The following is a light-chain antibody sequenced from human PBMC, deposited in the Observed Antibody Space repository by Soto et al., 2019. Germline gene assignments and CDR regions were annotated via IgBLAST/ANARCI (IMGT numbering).Light chain of an antibody. CDR1: QNLMHSNGYNY. CDR3: MQTLQTPT. V-gene: IGKV2-28*01. J-gene: IGKJ1*01. Sequence: DSVMTQSPLSLPVTPGEPASISCRSSQNLMHSNGYNYLDWYLQKPGQSPQLLISLGSNRASGVPDRFSGSGSGTDFILKISRVEDEDVGVYYCMQTLQTPTFGKGTKVDIK. CDR2: LGS.